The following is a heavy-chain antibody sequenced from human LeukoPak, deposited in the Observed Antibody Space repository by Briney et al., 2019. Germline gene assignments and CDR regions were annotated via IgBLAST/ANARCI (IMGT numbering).Heavy chain of an antibody. CDR3: ARAVGGDGSGSL. V-gene: IGHV4-59*01. CDR2: IYYRWTS. CDR1: GDSISTYY. J-gene: IGHJ4*02. D-gene: IGHD3-10*01. Sequence: PSETLSLTCTVSGDSISTYYWSWIRQPPGKGLEWIGYIYYRWTSNYNPSLKSRVTMSVDMSTRQISLKLSSGTAADTAVYYCARAVGGDGSGSLWGPGTLVTVSS.